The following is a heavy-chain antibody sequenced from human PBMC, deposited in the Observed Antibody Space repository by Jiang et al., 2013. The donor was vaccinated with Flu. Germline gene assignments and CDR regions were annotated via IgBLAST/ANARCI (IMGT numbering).Heavy chain of an antibody. V-gene: IGHV4-34*01. J-gene: IGHJ6*04. CDR3: ARDISGIQLWLRDYYYYGMDV. D-gene: IGHD5-18*01. CDR2: INHSGST. CDR1: GGSFSGYY. Sequence: LLKPSETLSLTCAVYGGSFSGYYWSWIRQPPGKGLEWIGEINHSGSTNYNPSLKSRVTISVDTSKNQFSLKLSSVTAADTAVYYCARDISGIQLWLRDYYYYGMDVWGKGTTVTVSS.